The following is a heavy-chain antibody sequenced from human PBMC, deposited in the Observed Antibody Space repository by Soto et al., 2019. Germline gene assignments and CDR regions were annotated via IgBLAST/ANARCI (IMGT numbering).Heavy chain of an antibody. Sequence: EVQVVESGGGLVQPGGSLRLSCEGSGFTFSDHYMDWVRQAPGKGLEWVGRSRNKAKKYTTDYAASVKGRFTISSEDSKKSVYPQMNSVKTEDTAVYYCVRITGDRNWFDPWGQGTLVTVSS. CDR3: VRITGDRNWFDP. D-gene: IGHD1-20*01. J-gene: IGHJ5*02. CDR2: SRNKAKKYTT. V-gene: IGHV3-72*01. CDR1: GFTFSDHY.